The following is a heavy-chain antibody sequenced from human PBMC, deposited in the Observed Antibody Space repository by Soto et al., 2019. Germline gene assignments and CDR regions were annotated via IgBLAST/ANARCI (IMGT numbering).Heavy chain of an antibody. CDR1: GFTFNTFG. CDR2: ISYDGSNK. CDR3: ARATKESGYSYGTPYYYYYGMDV. D-gene: IGHD5-18*01. V-gene: IGHV3-30*03. Sequence: PGGSLRLSCAASGFTFNTFGMHWVRQAPGKGLEWVAVISYDGSNKYYADSVKGRFTISRDNSKNTLYLQMNSLRAEDTAVYYCARATKESGYSYGTPYYYYYGMDVWGQGTTVTVSS. J-gene: IGHJ6*02.